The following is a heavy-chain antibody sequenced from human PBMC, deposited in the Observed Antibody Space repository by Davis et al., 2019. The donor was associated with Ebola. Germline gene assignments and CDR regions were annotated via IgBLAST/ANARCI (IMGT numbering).Heavy chain of an antibody. J-gene: IGHJ4*02. CDR1: GDSISTDSYL. V-gene: IGHV4-39*01. CDR3: VRQRNGYGSGTYYLDY. CDR2: VSFGGTT. D-gene: IGHD3-10*01. Sequence: SETLSLTCSVSGDSISTDSYLWAWVRQPPGKGPEWLGSVSFGGTTYYNPSLGSRVTMSADTSKNQFSLSLRSVTAADTAVFYCVRQRNGYGSGTYYLDYWGQGAQVTVSS.